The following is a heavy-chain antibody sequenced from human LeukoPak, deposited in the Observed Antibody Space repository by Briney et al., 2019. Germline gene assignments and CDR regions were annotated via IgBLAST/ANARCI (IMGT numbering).Heavy chain of an antibody. V-gene: IGHV3-33*01. CDR2: IWYDGSQR. D-gene: IGHD3-3*01. CDR1: GFTMKNFG. Sequence: SGGSLRLSCAVSGFTMKNFGMHWVRQAPGKGLEWVAVIWYDGSQRHYIDSVKGRFAISRENSMNTLSLEMNGLGVEDTAVYYCVRGADMNYNFENSFYFDSWGQGALVIVSS. CDR3: VRGADMNYNFENSFYFDS. J-gene: IGHJ4*02.